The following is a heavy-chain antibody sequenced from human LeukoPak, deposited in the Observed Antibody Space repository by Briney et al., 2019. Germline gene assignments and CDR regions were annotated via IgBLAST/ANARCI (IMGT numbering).Heavy chain of an antibody. CDR2: IGGSNGIT. D-gene: IGHD5-12*01. Sequence: GGSLRLSCAASGFTVSSNYMSWVRQAPGKGLEWVSVIGGSNGITFYVGSVKGRFTISRDNSKDTLYLQMNSLRAEDTAVYYCARNENSGWGYFDYWGQGTLVTVSS. V-gene: IGHV3-53*01. CDR1: GFTVSSNY. CDR3: ARNENSGWGYFDY. J-gene: IGHJ4*02.